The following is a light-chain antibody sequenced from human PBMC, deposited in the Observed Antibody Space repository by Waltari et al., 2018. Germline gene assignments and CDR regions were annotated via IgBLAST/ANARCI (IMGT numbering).Light chain of an antibody. CDR2: WAA. CDR3: QQYYSTPWT. J-gene: IGKJ1*01. CDR1: QSVLYSSNNKNY. V-gene: IGKV4-1*01. Sequence: DIVMTQSPDSLAVSLGERATINCKSSQSVLYSSNNKNYLAWYQQKPGQPPKRLIYWAANRESGVPDRISGSVSGTDFTLTISSLQAEDVAVYYCQQYYSTPWTFGQGTKVEIK.